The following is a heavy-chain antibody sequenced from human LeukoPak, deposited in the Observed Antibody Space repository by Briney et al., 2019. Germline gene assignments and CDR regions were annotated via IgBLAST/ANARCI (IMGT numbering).Heavy chain of an antibody. CDR3: AKDGAARPTIYYYYYYMDV. J-gene: IGHJ6*03. Sequence: GGSLRLSCAASGFTFSSYAMSWVRQAPGKGLEWVSAISGSGGSTYYADSVKGRFTISRDNSKNTLYLQTNSLRAEDTAVYYCAKDGAARPTIYYYYYYMDVWGKGTTVTVSS. D-gene: IGHD6-6*01. V-gene: IGHV3-23*01. CDR2: ISGSGGST. CDR1: GFTFSSYA.